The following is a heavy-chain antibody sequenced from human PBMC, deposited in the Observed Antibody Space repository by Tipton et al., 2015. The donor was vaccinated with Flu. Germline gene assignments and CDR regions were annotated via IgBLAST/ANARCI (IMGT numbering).Heavy chain of an antibody. CDR2: IKEDGSKM. V-gene: IGHV3-7*03. CDR1: GFTLSSYW. D-gene: IGHD1-26*01. J-gene: IGHJ3*01. Sequence: SLRLSCAASGFTLSSYWMNWVRQAPGEGLERVANIKEDGSKMYYADSVNGRFTISRDNSKNSLYLQMNSLRAEDTAFYYCARDRPGGASAFDFWGQGTLVTVSS. CDR3: ARDRPGGASAFDF.